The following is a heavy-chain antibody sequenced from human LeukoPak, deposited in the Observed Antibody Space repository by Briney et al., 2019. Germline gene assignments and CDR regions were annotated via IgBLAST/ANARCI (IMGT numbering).Heavy chain of an antibody. CDR3: YCSGGNCLRY. CDR2: IKSKTDGGTT. V-gene: IGHV3-15*01. Sequence: GGSLRLSCAASGFTFSNAWMSWVRQAPGKGLEWVGRIKSKTDGGTTDYAAPVKGRFTISRDDSKNTLYLQMNSLRAEDTAVYYCYCSGGNCLRYWGQGTLVTVSS. D-gene: IGHD2-15*01. J-gene: IGHJ4*02. CDR1: GFTFSNAW.